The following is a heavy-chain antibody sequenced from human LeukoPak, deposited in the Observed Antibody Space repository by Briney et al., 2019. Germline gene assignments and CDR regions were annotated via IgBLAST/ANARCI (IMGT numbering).Heavy chain of an antibody. CDR1: GGSFSGYY. CDR2: INHSGST. Sequence: PSETLSLTCAVYGGSFSGYYWSWIRQPPGKGLEWVGEINHSGSTNYNPSLKSRVTISVDTSKNQFSLKLSSVTAADTAVYYCARRTYYYDSSGYFYYYYMDVWGKGTTVTVSS. V-gene: IGHV4-34*01. D-gene: IGHD3-22*01. CDR3: ARRTYYYDSSGYFYYYYMDV. J-gene: IGHJ6*03.